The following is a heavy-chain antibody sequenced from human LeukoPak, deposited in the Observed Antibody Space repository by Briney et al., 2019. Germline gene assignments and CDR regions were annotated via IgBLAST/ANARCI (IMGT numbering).Heavy chain of an antibody. Sequence: SETLSLTCAVYGGSFSGYYWSWIRQPPGKGLEWIGEINHSGSTNYNPSLESRVTISVDTSKNQFSLKLSSVTAADTAVYYCARGKRTILNSSSWFRDAFDIWGQGTMVTVSS. J-gene: IGHJ3*02. V-gene: IGHV4-34*01. D-gene: IGHD6-13*01. CDR2: INHSGST. CDR1: GGSFSGYY. CDR3: ARGKRTILNSSSWFRDAFDI.